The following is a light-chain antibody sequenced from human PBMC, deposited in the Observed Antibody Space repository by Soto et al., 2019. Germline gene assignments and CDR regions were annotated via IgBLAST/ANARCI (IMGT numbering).Light chain of an antibody. Sequence: QSVLTQPASVSGSPGQSITISCTGTSRDVGNYNYVSWYQQDPGRAPKLIIYEVSTRPSGVSSRFSGSKSDNTASLTISGLQAEDEADDYCSSYTSTTTLYVFGNGTKVTVL. CDR3: SSYTSTTTLYV. CDR1: SRDVGNYNY. CDR2: EVS. V-gene: IGLV2-14*01. J-gene: IGLJ1*01.